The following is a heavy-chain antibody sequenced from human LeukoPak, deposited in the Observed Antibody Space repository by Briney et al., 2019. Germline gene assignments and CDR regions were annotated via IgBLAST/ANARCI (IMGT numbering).Heavy chain of an antibody. V-gene: IGHV1-8*01. J-gene: IGHJ4*02. Sequence: ASVKVSCKASGYTFTSYDINWVRQATGQGLEWMGWMNPNSGNTGYAQKFQGRVTMTEDTSTDTAYMELSSLRSEDTAVYYCATLIAATVEFDYWGQGTLVTVSS. CDR1: GYTFTSYD. CDR2: MNPNSGNT. CDR3: ATLIAATVEFDY. D-gene: IGHD6-13*01.